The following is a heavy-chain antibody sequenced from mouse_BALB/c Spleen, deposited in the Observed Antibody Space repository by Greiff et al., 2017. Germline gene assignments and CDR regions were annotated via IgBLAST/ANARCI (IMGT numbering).Heavy chain of an antibody. J-gene: IGHJ1*01. CDR3: AKTGGSSRYWYFDV. CDR2: IWRGGST. CDR1: GFSLTSYG. Sequence: VQLQQSGPSLVQPSQSLSITCTVSGFSLTSYGVHWVRQSPGKGLEWLGVIWRGGSTDYNAAFMSRLSITKDNSKSQVFFKMNSLQADDTAIYYCAKTGGSSRYWYFDVWGAGTTVTVSS. V-gene: IGHV2-5-1*01. D-gene: IGHD1-1*01.